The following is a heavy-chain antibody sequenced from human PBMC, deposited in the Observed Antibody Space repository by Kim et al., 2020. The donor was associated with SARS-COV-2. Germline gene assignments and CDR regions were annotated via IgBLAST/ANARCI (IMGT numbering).Heavy chain of an antibody. D-gene: IGHD3-22*01. J-gene: IGHJ4*02. CDR3: VTYYYDSSGYYQYFDY. Sequence: VKGRFTISRDNSKNTLYLQMSSLRAEETAVYYCVTYYYDSSGYYQYFDYWGQGTLVTVSS. V-gene: IGHV3-64D*06.